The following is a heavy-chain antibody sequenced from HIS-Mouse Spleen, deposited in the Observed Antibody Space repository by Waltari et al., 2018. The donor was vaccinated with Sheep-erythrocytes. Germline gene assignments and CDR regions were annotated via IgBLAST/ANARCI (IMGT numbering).Heavy chain of an antibody. CDR1: GFTFSSYD. V-gene: IGHV3-13*01. D-gene: IGHD3-9*01. CDR3: ARETGDAFDI. J-gene: IGHJ3*02. CDR2: SGTAGDT. Sequence: EVQLVESGGGLVQPGGSLRLSCAASGFTFSSYDIHWVRQATGKVVGWVSGSGTAGDTYYPGSGKGRFTISRENAKNSLYLQMNSLRAGDTAVYYCARETGDAFDIWGQGTMVTVSS.